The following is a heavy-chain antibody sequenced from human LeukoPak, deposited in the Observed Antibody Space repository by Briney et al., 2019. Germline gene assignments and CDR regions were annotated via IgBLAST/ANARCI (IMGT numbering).Heavy chain of an antibody. CDR2: ISYDGSNK. Sequence: GGSLRLSCAASGFTFRSYGMHWVRQAPGKGLEWVAFISYDGSNKYYADSVKGRFTISRDNSKNTLYLQMNSLRAEDTAVYYWANPDVYHDSKGYHGFDIWGQGTMVTISS. CDR1: GFTFRSYG. J-gene: IGHJ3*02. D-gene: IGHD3-22*01. V-gene: IGHV3-30*18. CDR3: ANPDVYHDSKGYHGFDI.